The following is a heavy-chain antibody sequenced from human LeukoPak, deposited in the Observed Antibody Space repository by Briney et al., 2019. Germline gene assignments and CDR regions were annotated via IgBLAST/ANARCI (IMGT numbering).Heavy chain of an antibody. D-gene: IGHD6-13*01. Sequence: GGSLRLSCAGSGFTFRSNWKSWVRQAPGKGPEWVANINQDGREKHYLDSVKGRFTISRDNAKSSLYLQMNSLRAEDTAIYYCTRDEAAATNWGQGTLVTVSS. J-gene: IGHJ4*02. CDR2: INQDGREK. CDR3: TRDEAAATN. CDR1: GFTFRSNW. V-gene: IGHV3-7*01.